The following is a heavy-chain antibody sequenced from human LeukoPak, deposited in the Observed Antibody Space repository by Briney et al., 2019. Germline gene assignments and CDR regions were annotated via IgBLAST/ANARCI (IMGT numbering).Heavy chain of an antibody. CDR1: VCTFSRYA. J-gene: IGHJ6*03. Sequence: GSAVTVSCKASVCTFSRYAIMWVRQAPGQGLEWMGGIIPIFGTANYAQKVQGRVTITADESTSTAYMELRSLRSEDAAVYYCASKLLWFGEYRNYYYYYMDVWGKGTTVTISS. V-gene: IGHV1-69*13. D-gene: IGHD3-10*01. CDR3: ASKLLWFGEYRNYYYYYMDV. CDR2: IIPIFGTA.